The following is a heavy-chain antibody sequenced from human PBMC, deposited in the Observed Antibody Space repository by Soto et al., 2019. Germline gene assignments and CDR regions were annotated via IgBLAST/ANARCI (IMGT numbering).Heavy chain of an antibody. J-gene: IGHJ4*02. CDR2: INPNSGGT. V-gene: IGHV1-2*04. D-gene: IGHD5-12*01. CDR1: GYTFTGYY. CDR3: ARATASWLPYHFGY. Sequence: ASVKVSCKASGYTFTGYYIHWVRQAPGQGLEWMGWINPNSGGTNYAQKFQGWVTMTRDTSISTAYMELSRLRSDDTAVYYCARATASWLPYHFGYWGQGSLVTVSS.